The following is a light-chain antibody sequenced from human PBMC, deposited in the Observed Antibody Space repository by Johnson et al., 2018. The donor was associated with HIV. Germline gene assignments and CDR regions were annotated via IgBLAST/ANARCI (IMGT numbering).Light chain of an antibody. Sequence: QSVLTQPPSVSAAPGQTVTISCSGSSSNVGSSFVSWYRQVPGTAPKLLIYDNNKRPSGISDRFSASKSGTSATLGITGLQTGDEADYFCGTWDLSLNAYVFGPGTKVTVL. V-gene: IGLV1-51*01. CDR2: DNN. CDR3: GTWDLSLNAYV. J-gene: IGLJ1*01. CDR1: SSNVGSSF.